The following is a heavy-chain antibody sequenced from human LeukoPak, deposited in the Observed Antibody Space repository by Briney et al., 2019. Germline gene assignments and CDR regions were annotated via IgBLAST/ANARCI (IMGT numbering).Heavy chain of an antibody. CDR2: IRSKAYGGTT. J-gene: IGHJ4*02. V-gene: IGHV3-49*04. CDR3: TREGVRGVIITPGVDY. Sequence: SGGSLRLSCAASGFTFSSYAMNWVRQAPGKGLEWVGLIRSKAYGGTTEYAASVKGRFTISRDDSKSIAYLQMNSLKTEDTAVYYCTREGVRGVIITPGVDYWGQGTLVTVSS. CDR1: GFTFSSYA. D-gene: IGHD3-10*01.